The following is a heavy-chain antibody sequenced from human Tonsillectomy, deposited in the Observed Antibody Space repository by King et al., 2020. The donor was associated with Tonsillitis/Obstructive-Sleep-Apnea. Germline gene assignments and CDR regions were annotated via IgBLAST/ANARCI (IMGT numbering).Heavy chain of an antibody. CDR2: IYPGDSDT. CDR1: GYSFTSYW. J-gene: IGHJ3*02. V-gene: IGHV5-51*01. CDR3: AGLNLNLLRYFDWLDAFDI. Sequence: QLVQSGAEVKKPGESLKISCKGSGYSFTSYWIGWVRQMPGKGLEWMGIIYPGDSDTRYSPSFQGQVTISADKSISTAYLQWSSLKASDTAMYYCAGLNLNLLRYFDWLDAFDIWGQGTMVTVSS. D-gene: IGHD3-9*01.